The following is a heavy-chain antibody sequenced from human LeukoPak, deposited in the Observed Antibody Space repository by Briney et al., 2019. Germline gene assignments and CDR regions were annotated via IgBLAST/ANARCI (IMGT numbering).Heavy chain of an antibody. J-gene: IGHJ4*02. D-gene: IGHD3-22*01. Sequence: ASVKVSCKASGYTFTGYYMHWVRQAPGQGLEWMGWINPNSGGTNYAQKFQGRVTMTRDTSISTAYMELSRLRSDDTAVYYCASGSEYYDSSGYYDYWGRGTLVTVSS. CDR3: ASGSEYYDSSGYYDY. CDR1: GYTFTGYY. V-gene: IGHV1-2*02. CDR2: INPNSGGT.